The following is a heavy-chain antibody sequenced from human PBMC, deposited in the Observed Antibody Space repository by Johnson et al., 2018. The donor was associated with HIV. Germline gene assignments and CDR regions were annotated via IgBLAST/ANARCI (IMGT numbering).Heavy chain of an antibody. CDR3: AILPEWELSPEVFDI. D-gene: IGHD1-26*01. J-gene: IGHJ3*02. Sequence: VQLVESGGGLVQPGRSLRLSCVASGFTFDDYAMHWVRQAPGKGLEWVSGISWNSGSIAYADSVKGRFTISRDNAKNSLYLQMNSLRAEDTAVYYCAILPEWELSPEVFDIWGQGTMVTVSS. CDR1: GFTFDDYA. V-gene: IGHV3-9*01. CDR2: ISWNSGSI.